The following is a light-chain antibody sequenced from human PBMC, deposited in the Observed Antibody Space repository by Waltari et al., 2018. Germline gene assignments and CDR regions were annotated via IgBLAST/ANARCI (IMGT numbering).Light chain of an antibody. Sequence: EIVMTQSPATLSVSPGERATLSCRASQSLSTNLAWYQQKPCQAPRLLIYHASTRTTVIPARFSGSGSGTDFTLTINSLQSEDFAVYYCQQYNKWPQTFGQGTKVEIK. CDR3: QQYNKWPQT. CDR1: QSLSTN. CDR2: HAS. J-gene: IGKJ1*01. V-gene: IGKV3-15*01.